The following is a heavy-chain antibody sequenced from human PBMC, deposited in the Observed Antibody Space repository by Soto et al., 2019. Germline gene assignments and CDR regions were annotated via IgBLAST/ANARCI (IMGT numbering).Heavy chain of an antibody. D-gene: IGHD6-19*01. CDR2: IYWDDDK. V-gene: IGHV2-5*02. Sequence: QITLKESGPTLVKPTQTLTLTCTFSGFSLGTRGVGVGWIRQPPGKALEWLALIYWDDDKRYSPSLKSRLTIPKETSKNQVVLTMTNMDPVDSATYYCARDSSGWYGFDYWGQGTLVTVSS. J-gene: IGHJ4*02. CDR1: GFSLGTRGVG. CDR3: ARDSSGWYGFDY.